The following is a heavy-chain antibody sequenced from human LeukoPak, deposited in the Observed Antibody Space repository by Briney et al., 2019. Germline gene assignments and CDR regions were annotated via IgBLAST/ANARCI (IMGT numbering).Heavy chain of an antibody. J-gene: IGHJ4*02. D-gene: IGHD4-17*01. CDR2: IIPIFGTA. CDR3: ARAGNGDFDY. V-gene: IGHV1-69*05. CDR1: GGTFSSYA. Sequence: SVKVSCKASGGTFSSYAISWVRQAPGQGLEWMGRIIPIFGTANYAQKFHGRVTITTDESSCTAYMELSSLRSEDTAVYYCARAGNGDFDYWGQGTLVTVSS.